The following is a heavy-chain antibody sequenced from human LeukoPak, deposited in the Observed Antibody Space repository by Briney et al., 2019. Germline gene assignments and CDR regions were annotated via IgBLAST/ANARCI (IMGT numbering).Heavy chain of an antibody. CDR2: INPNSGGT. CDR3: ATPDPDIVVVPAARDYYYYMDV. Sequence: ASVKVSCKASGYTFTGYYMHWVRQAPGQGLEWMGWINPNSGGTNYAQKFQGRVTMTRDTSISTAYMELSRLRSDDTAVYYCATPDPDIVVVPAARDYYYYMDVWGKGTTVTVSS. CDR1: GYTFTGYY. D-gene: IGHD2-2*01. J-gene: IGHJ6*03. V-gene: IGHV1-2*02.